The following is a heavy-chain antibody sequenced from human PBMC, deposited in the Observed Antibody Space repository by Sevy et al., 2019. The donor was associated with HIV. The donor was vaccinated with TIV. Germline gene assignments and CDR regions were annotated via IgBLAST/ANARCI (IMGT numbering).Heavy chain of an antibody. Sequence: GGSLRLSCTVSGFIFSNFAMHWVRQALGKGLEWVAVTSYDGSHKYYADSVKGRFTVSRDNSRNILSLEMSSLRRDDTAVYYCARGENDDEFFQYWGQGTLVTVSS. J-gene: IGHJ1*01. D-gene: IGHD1-26*01. V-gene: IGHV3-30*04. CDR3: ARGENDDEFFQY. CDR1: GFIFSNFA. CDR2: TSYDGSHK.